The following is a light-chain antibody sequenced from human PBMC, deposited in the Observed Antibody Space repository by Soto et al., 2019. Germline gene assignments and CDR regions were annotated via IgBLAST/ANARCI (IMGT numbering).Light chain of an antibody. Sequence: EIVLSQSPCTLSLSPGERATLSCRASQSVSSIYLGWYQQKPGQAPRLLIYGASSRATGIPDRFSVSGSGTDFTLTISSLEPEDFAVYYCQQYGSSGTFGQGSKV. CDR2: GAS. CDR1: QSVSSIY. J-gene: IGKJ1*01. CDR3: QQYGSSGT. V-gene: IGKV3-20*01.